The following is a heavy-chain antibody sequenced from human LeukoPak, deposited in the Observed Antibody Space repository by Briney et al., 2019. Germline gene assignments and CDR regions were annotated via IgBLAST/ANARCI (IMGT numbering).Heavy chain of an antibody. CDR3: VRGTSNWYGVES. Sequence: PGGSLRLSCAASGFTFSSSWMHWVRQAPGKGLVWVAYMNGDGRTISHAESVKGRFTISRDNAQSTLHLQMNSLRDEDTAVYFCVRGTSNWYGVESWGRGTLVTVSS. J-gene: IGHJ4*02. V-gene: IGHV3-74*01. CDR2: MNGDGRTI. D-gene: IGHD1-20*01. CDR1: GFTFSSSW.